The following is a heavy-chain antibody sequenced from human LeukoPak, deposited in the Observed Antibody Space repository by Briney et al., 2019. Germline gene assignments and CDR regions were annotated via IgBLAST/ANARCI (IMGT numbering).Heavy chain of an antibody. Sequence: GGSLRLSCAASGFTFSSYGMHWVRQAPGKGLEWVAFIRYDGSNKYYAGSVKGRFTISRDNSKNTLYLQMNSLRVEDTAVYYCAKDRGISMIVIDYWGQGTLVTVSS. CDR2: IRYDGSNK. V-gene: IGHV3-30*02. J-gene: IGHJ4*02. CDR1: GFTFSSYG. CDR3: AKDRGISMIVIDY. D-gene: IGHD3-22*01.